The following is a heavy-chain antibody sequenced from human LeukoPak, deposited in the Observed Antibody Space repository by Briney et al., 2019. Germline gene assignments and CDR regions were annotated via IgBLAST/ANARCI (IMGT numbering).Heavy chain of an antibody. D-gene: IGHD3-9*01. V-gene: IGHV4-31*03. CDR3: ARDRYFDPYYYYMDV. Sequence: SETLSLTCTVSGGSISSGGYYWSWIRQHPGKGLEWIGYIYYSGSTYYNPSLKSRVTISVDTSKNQFSLKLSSVTAADTAVYYCARDRYFDPYYYYMDVWGKGTTVTVSS. CDR2: IYYSGST. J-gene: IGHJ6*03. CDR1: GGSISSGGYY.